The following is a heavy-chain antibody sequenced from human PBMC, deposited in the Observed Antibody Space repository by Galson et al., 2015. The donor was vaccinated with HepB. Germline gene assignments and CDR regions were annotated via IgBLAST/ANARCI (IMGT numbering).Heavy chain of an antibody. Sequence: SLRLSCAASGFTFSSYAMSWVRQAPGKGLEWVSAISGSGGSTYYADSVKGRFTISRDNSKNTLYLQMNSLRAEDTAVYYCAKTLRSYDILTGYYPPLDFDYWGQGTLVTVSS. D-gene: IGHD3-9*01. CDR2: ISGSGGST. J-gene: IGHJ4*02. V-gene: IGHV3-23*01. CDR3: AKTLRSYDILTGYYPPLDFDY. CDR1: GFTFSSYA.